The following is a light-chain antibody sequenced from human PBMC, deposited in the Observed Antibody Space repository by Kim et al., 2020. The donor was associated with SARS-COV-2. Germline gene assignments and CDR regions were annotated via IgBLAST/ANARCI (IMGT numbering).Light chain of an antibody. V-gene: IGKV1-39*01. CDR2: ATS. CDR1: QTISTY. Sequence: DIQMTQSPFSLSASVGDRVTITCRASQTISTYLNWYHQKPGKAPNLLIYATSNLQNGVPSRFSGSGSGTDFTLTISSLQPEEFAIYFCQRTYGTPIFGQETKLEI. CDR3: QRTYGTPI. J-gene: IGKJ2*01.